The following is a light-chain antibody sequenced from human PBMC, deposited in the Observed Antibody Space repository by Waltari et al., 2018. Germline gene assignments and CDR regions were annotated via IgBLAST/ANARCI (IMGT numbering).Light chain of an antibody. J-gene: IGKJ4*01. CDR1: QSVSSY. V-gene: IGKV3-11*01. CDR2: DAS. CDR3: QQRSNWPAT. Sequence: EIVLTQSPATLSLSPGERATLSCRASQSVSSYLAWYQQKPGQAPRLLIYDASNRATGIPARFSGSGSETDFTLTSSSLEPEDFAVYYCQQRSNWPATFGGGTKVEIK.